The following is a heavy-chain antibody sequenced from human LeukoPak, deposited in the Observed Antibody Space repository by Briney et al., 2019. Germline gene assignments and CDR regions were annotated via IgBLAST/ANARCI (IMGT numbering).Heavy chain of an antibody. CDR1: GFTFTSYA. Sequence: PGGSLRLSCAASGFTFTSYAMSWVRQTPGKGLEWVSFISDSSVGDSTYYADPVRGRFTISRDSSKSTLYLRMNSLRAEDTAVYYCTRVSTTGVGGRGYFDQWGQGTQVTVSS. V-gene: IGHV3-23*01. D-gene: IGHD1-1*01. CDR3: TRVSTTGVGGRGYFDQ. J-gene: IGHJ4*02. CDR2: ISDSSVGDST.